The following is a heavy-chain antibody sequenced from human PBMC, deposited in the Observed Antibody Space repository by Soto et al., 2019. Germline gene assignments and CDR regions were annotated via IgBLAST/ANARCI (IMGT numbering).Heavy chain of an antibody. J-gene: IGHJ4*02. Sequence: FETLCLTWTVADGSIISYYGSWIRQPPGKGLEWIGYIYYSGSTNYNPSLKSRVTISVDTSKNQFSLKLSSVTAADPAVYYCARQARYFDYWGQGTLVTVSS. CDR1: DGSIISYY. V-gene: IGHV4-59*08. CDR3: ARQARYFDY. CDR2: IYYSGST.